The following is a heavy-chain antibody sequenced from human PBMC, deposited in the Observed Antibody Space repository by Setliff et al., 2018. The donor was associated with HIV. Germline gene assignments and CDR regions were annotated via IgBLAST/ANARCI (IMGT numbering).Heavy chain of an antibody. V-gene: IGHV3-72*01. J-gene: IGHJ4*02. CDR2: STDKVNGYIT. Sequence: PGGSLRLSCAASGFILRNYYVDWVRQAPGKGLEWVGRSTDKVNGYITEYAASVQGRFTISRDDSKDSLSLQMNNLKAEDTAVYYCVRAAAGLDIWSQGIRVTVSS. CDR3: VRAAAGLDI. CDR1: GFILRNYY.